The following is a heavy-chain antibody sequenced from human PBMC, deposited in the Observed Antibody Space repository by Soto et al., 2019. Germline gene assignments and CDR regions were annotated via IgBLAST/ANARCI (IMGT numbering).Heavy chain of an antibody. Sequence: ASVKVSCKVSGYTITALSIHWVRQAPGKGLEWMGRFDPEDGEIIYAQKFQGRVTMTEDTSADTAYMELSSLRSEDTAVYYCATSSTWYKGAFDIWGQGTMVTVSS. D-gene: IGHD6-13*01. CDR2: FDPEDGEI. J-gene: IGHJ3*02. CDR3: ATSSTWYKGAFDI. CDR1: GYTITALS. V-gene: IGHV1-24*01.